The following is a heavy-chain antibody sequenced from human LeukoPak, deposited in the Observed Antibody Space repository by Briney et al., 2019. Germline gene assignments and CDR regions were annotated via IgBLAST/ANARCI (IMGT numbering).Heavy chain of an antibody. V-gene: IGHV3-30-3*01. CDR2: ISYDGSNK. J-gene: IGHJ4*02. Sequence: PGGSLRLSCAASGFTFSSYAMHWVRQAPGKGLEWVAVISYDGSNKYYADSVKGRFTISRDNSKNTLYLQMNSLRAEDTAVYYCARAPGVEVKDPLDYWGQGTLVTVSS. CDR3: ARAPGVEVKDPLDY. CDR1: GFTFSSYA.